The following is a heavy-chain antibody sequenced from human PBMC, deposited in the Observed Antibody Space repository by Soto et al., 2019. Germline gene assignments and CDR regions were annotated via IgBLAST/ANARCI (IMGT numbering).Heavy chain of an antibody. CDR3: AKTNLDYGTYYYYYYGMDV. CDR2: ISYDGSNK. J-gene: IGHJ6*02. V-gene: IGHV3-30*18. Sequence: LRLSCAASGFTFSSYGMHWVRQAPGKGLEWVAVISYDGSNKYYADSVKGRFTISRDNSKNTLYLQMNSLRAEDTAVYYCAKTNLDYGTYYYYYYGMDVWGQGTTVTVSS. D-gene: IGHD4-17*01. CDR1: GFTFSSYG.